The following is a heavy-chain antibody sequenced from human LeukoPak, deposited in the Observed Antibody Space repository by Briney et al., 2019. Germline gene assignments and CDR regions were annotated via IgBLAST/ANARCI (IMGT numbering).Heavy chain of an antibody. CDR3: ARGEPVGYGPFDY. V-gene: IGHV1-69*02. CDR1: GGTFSSYT. CDR2: IIPILGIA. J-gene: IGHJ4*02. D-gene: IGHD5-18*01. Sequence: SVKVSCKASGGTFSSYTISWVRQAPGQGLEWMGRIIPILGIANYAQKFQGRVTITADKSTSTAYMELSSLRSEDTAAYYCARGEPVGYGPFDYWGQGTLVTVSS.